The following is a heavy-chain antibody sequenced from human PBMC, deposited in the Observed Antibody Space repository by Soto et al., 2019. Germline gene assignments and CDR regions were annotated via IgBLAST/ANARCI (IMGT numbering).Heavy chain of an antibody. CDR2: IYYSGST. D-gene: IGHD3-10*01. V-gene: IGHV4-59*08. Sequence: ASETLSLTCTVSGGSISSYYWSWIRQPPGKGLGWIGNIYYSGSTNYNPSLKSRVTISVDTSKNQFSRKLSSVTAADTAVYYCARHPSFTMVRGVINMGASHYSYSMDVWGKGTTATASS. J-gene: IGHJ6*03. CDR1: GGSISSYY. CDR3: ARHPSFTMVRGVINMGASHYSYSMDV.